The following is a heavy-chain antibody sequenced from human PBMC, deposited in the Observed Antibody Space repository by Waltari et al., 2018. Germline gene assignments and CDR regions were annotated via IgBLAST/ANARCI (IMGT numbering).Heavy chain of an antibody. V-gene: IGHV3-7*03. D-gene: IGHD3-10*01. J-gene: IGHJ4*02. CDR2: INHDGREK. Sequence: EAQLVESGGGLVQPGGSLRLSCAVSEFTFSTYWITWVRQAPGRGLEGVANINHDGREKNYVDSVKGRFTISRDNARNSLYLQMNSLRAEDTAVYYCATYRWLGYWGQGTLVTVSS. CDR1: EFTFSTYW. CDR3: ATYRWLGY.